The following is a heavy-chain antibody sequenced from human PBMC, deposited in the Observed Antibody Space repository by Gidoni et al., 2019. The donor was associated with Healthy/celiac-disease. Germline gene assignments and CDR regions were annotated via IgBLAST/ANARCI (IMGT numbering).Heavy chain of an antibody. V-gene: IGHV1-46*01. Sequence: QVQLVQSGAEVKKPGASVKVSCKASGYTFTSYYMPWVRQAPGQGLEWMGIINPSGGSTSYAQKFQGRVTMTRDTSTSTVYMELSSLRSEDTAVYYCARDGDIAVAGNLYYYYGMDVWGQGTTVTVSS. CDR2: INPSGGST. J-gene: IGHJ6*02. D-gene: IGHD6-19*01. CDR3: ARDGDIAVAGNLYYYYGMDV. CDR1: GYTFTSYY.